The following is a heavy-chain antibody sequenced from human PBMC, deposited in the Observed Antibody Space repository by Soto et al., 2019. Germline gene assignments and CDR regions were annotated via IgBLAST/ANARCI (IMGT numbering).Heavy chain of an antibody. CDR3: ARDVAGFLEGALGMDV. Sequence: SETLSLTCTVSGGSISSGGYYWSWIRQHPGKGLEWIGYIYYSGSTYYNPSLKSRVTISVDTSKNQFSLKLSSVTAADTAVYYCARDVAGFLEGALGMDVWGQGTTVTVSS. D-gene: IGHD3-3*01. J-gene: IGHJ6*02. CDR2: IYYSGST. CDR1: GGSISSGGYY. V-gene: IGHV4-31*03.